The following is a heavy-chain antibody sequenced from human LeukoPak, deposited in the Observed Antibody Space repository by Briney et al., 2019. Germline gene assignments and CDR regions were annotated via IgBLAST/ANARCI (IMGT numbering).Heavy chain of an antibody. CDR3: ARGGPLIDY. V-gene: IGHV4-34*01. Sequence: PSETLSLTCAVYGGSFSGYYWSWIRQPPGKGLEWIGEINHSGSTSYNPSLKSRVTISVDTSKNQFSLKLSSVTAADTAVYYCARGGPLIDYWGQGTLVTVSS. CDR2: INHSGST. CDR1: GGSFSGYY. J-gene: IGHJ4*02.